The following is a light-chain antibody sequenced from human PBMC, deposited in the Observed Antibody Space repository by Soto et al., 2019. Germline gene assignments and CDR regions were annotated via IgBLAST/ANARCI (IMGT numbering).Light chain of an antibody. Sequence: EIVLTQSPGSLSLSPGERATLSCRASQTVSSSYLAWYQQKPGQAPRLFIYAASSRATGIPDRFSGSGSGTDFTLTIGRLEPEDFAVYYCQQYGTSSMTFGQGTRVEIK. J-gene: IGKJ5*01. CDR3: QQYGTSSMT. V-gene: IGKV3-20*01. CDR2: AAS. CDR1: QTVSSSY.